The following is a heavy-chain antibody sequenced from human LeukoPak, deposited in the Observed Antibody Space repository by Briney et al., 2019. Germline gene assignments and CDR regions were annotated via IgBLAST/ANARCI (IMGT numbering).Heavy chain of an antibody. CDR2: IYTSGST. CDR1: GGSISSGSYY. Sequence: SETLSLTCTVSGGSISSGSYYWSWIRQPAGKGLEWIGRIYTSGSTNYNPSLKSRVTISVDTSKNQFSLKLSFVTAADTAVYYCARDRAMYWFDPWGQGTLVTVSS. J-gene: IGHJ5*02. V-gene: IGHV4-61*02. D-gene: IGHD2-2*01. CDR3: ARDRAMYWFDP.